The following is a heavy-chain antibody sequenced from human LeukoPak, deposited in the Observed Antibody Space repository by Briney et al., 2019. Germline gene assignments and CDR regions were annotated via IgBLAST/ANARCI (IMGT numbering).Heavy chain of an antibody. D-gene: IGHD6-13*01. Sequence: GASVKVSCKASGYTFTGYYMHWVRQAPGQGLEWMGRINPNSGGTNYAQKFQGRVTMTRDTSISTAYMELSRLRSDDTAVYYCARSRIAAAGTPQGIYYYYYYMDVWGKGTTVTVSS. V-gene: IGHV1-2*06. CDR2: INPNSGGT. CDR1: GYTFTGYY. CDR3: ARSRIAAAGTPQGIYYYYYYMDV. J-gene: IGHJ6*03.